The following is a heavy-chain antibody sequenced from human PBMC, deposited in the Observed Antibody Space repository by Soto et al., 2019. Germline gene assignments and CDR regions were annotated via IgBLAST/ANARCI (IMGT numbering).Heavy chain of an antibody. D-gene: IGHD6-13*01. CDR1: GYTLTELS. J-gene: IGHJ4*02. V-gene: IGHV1-24*01. Sequence: QVPLVQSGAEVKKPGASVKVSCKVSGYTLTELSMHWVRQAPGKGLEWMGGFDPEDGETIYAQKFQGKVTMTEDTSTDTAYMELSSLRSEDTAVYYCATVTPPPGIAADPTLGDLSPFDYWGQGTLVTVSS. CDR3: ATVTPPPGIAADPTLGDLSPFDY. CDR2: FDPEDGET.